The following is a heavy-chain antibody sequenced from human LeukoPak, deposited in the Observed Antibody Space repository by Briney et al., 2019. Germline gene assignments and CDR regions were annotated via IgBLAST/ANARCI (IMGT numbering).Heavy chain of an antibody. Sequence: PGGSLRLSCTASGFTFSNYAMSWVRQAPGKGLEWVSTLSGSGDYTYYADSVKGRFTISRDNSKNTSYLQMNSLRAEDTAVYYCAKDRGYWGQGTLVTVSS. CDR3: AKDRGY. V-gene: IGHV3-23*01. CDR2: LSGSGDYT. J-gene: IGHJ4*02. CDR1: GFTFSNYA.